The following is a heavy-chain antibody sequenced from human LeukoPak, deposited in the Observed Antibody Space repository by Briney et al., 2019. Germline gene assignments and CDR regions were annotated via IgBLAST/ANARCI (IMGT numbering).Heavy chain of an antibody. Sequence: GASVKVSCKVSGYTLTELSMHWVRQAPGKGLEWMGGIIPIFGTANYAQKFQGRVTITADESTSTAYMELSSLRSEDTAVYYCARERPIVRVTPATDFDFWGQGTLVTVSS. CDR3: ARERPIVRVTPATDFDF. V-gene: IGHV1-69*13. CDR2: IIPIFGTA. D-gene: IGHD2-8*02. J-gene: IGHJ4*02. CDR1: GYTLTELS.